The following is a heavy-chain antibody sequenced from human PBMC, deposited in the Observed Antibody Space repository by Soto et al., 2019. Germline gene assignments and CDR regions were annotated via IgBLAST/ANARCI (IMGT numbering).Heavy chain of an antibody. CDR3: ARGSTAVTGEYYYYGMDV. CDR2: IIPIFGTA. D-gene: IGHD4-17*01. J-gene: IGHJ6*02. CDR1: GGTFSSYA. Sequence: ASVKVSCKASGGTFSSYAISWVRQAPGQGLEWMGGIIPIFGTANYAQKFQGRVTITADESTSTAYMELSSLRSEDTAVYYCARGSTAVTGEYYYYGMDVWGQGTTVTVSS. V-gene: IGHV1-69*13.